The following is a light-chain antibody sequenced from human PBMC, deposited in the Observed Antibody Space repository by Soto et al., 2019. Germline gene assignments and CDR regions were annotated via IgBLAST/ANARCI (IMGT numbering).Light chain of an antibody. CDR2: DAS. CDR1: QSVSSY. CDR3: QQRSNWRLT. Sequence: EIVLTQSPAILSLSPGERATLSCRASQSVSSYLAWYQQKPGQAPRLLIYDASNRATGIPARFSGSGSGTDFTLTISSLETEDFAVYYCQQRSNWRLTFGGGTKVDIK. J-gene: IGKJ4*01. V-gene: IGKV3-11*01.